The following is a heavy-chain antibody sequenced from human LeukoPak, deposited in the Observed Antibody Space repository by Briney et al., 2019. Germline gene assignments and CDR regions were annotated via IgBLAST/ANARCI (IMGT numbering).Heavy chain of an antibody. CDR2: IYYSRST. D-gene: IGHD2-8*02. CDR1: GGSISSSSYY. Sequence: PSETLSLACTVSGGSISSSSYYWGWIRQPPGKGLEWIGSIYYSRSTYYNPSLKSRVTISVDTSKNQFSLKLSSVTAADTAVYYCARFSSGYGLVVDYWGQGTLVTVSS. J-gene: IGHJ4*02. V-gene: IGHV4-39*01. CDR3: ARFSSGYGLVVDY.